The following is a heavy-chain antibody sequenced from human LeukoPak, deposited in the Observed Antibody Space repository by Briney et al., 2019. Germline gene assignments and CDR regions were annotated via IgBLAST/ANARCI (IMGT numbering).Heavy chain of an antibody. CDR2: ISYHGTNE. J-gene: IGHJ4*02. CDR1: EFTFSNYA. V-gene: IGHV3-30-3*01. D-gene: IGHD3-3*01. CDR3: APSILGVAPPGGGANY. Sequence: GGSLRLSCAASEFTFSNYAMHWVRQAPGKGLEWVAVISYHGTNENYADSVKGRFTISRDNSKNTLYLQMNSLRDEDTAVYYCAPSILGVAPPGGGANYWGQGTLVTVSS.